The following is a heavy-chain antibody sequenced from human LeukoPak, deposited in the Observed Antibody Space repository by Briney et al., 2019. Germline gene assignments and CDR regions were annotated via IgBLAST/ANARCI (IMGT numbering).Heavy chain of an antibody. CDR3: ANDLGWIQLNLG. V-gene: IGHV3-23*01. D-gene: IGHD5-18*01. J-gene: IGHJ4*02. CDR2: ITGNDGTT. CDR1: GFTVSSNY. Sequence: GGSLRLSCAASGFTVSSNYMTWVRQAPGKGLEWVSAITGNDGTTYYADSVKGRFTISRDNSKNTLYLQMNSLRAEDTAVYYCANDLGWIQLNLGRGQGTLVTVSS.